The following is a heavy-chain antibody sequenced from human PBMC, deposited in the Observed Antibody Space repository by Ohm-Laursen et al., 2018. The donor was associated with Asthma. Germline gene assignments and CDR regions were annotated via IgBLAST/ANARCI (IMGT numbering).Heavy chain of an antibody. Sequence: SLRLSCAASRFTFDDYAMHWVRQAPGKGLEWVSGISWNSESIGYADSVKGRFTISRDNAKNSLYLQMNSLRAEDTALYYCAKDIRSYSSGCMDYWGQGTLVTVSS. CDR2: ISWNSESI. D-gene: IGHD6-19*01. CDR3: AKDIRSYSSGCMDY. CDR1: RFTFDDYA. V-gene: IGHV3-9*01. J-gene: IGHJ4*02.